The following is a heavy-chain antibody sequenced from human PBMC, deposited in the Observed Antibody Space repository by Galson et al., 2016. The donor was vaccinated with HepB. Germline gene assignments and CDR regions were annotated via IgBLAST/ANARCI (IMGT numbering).Heavy chain of an antibody. CDR2: IIPIFGTT. J-gene: IGHJ3*02. CDR1: GGTFTRHA. Sequence: SVKVSCKASGGTFTRHAISWVRQAPGQGLEWMGGIIPIFGTTNYAQKFQGRVTITADESTRTAHMEMSSLTSEDTAVYYCARDRDDISGTTRALNIWGQGTQVTVSS. V-gene: IGHV1-69*13. CDR3: ARDRDDISGTTRALNI. D-gene: IGHD1-7*01.